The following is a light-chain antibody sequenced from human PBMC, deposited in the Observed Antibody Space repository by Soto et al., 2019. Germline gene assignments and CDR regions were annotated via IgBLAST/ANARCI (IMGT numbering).Light chain of an antibody. V-gene: IGKV3D-15*01. CDR2: GAS. J-gene: IGKJ4*01. CDR3: XXXXXWPLT. CDR1: QSVSSN. Sequence: EIVMTQSPATLSVSPGDRATLSCRASQSVSSNLAWYQQKPGQAPRLLIYGASTRATGIPARFSGSGSGTEFTLTISSXQSEDXXVYXXXXXXXWPLTFGGGTKVEIK.